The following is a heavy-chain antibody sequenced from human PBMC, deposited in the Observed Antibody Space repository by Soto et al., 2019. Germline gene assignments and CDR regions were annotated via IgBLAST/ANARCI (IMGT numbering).Heavy chain of an antibody. CDR3: ARGSYYDSSGYYGP. D-gene: IGHD3-22*01. CDR1: GGSISSGGYY. Sequence: SETLSLTCTVSGGSISSGGYYWSWIRQHPGKGLEWIGYIYYSGSTYYNPSLKSRVTISVDTSKNQFSLKLSSVTAADTAVYYCARGSYYDSSGYYGPWGQGTLVTSPQ. V-gene: IGHV4-31*03. J-gene: IGHJ5*02. CDR2: IYYSGST.